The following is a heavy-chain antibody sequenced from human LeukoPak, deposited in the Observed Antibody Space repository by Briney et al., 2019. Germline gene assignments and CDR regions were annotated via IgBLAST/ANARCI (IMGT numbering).Heavy chain of an antibody. CDR3: ARSLAVAGTHTTDY. Sequence: SETLSLTCTVSGGSISSSSYYWGWIRQPPGKGLEWIGSIYYSGSTHYNPSLKSRVTISVDTSKNQFSLKLSSVTAADTAVYYCARSLAVAGTHTTDYWGQGTLVTVSS. V-gene: IGHV4-39*07. CDR1: GGSISSSSYY. CDR2: IYYSGST. J-gene: IGHJ4*02. D-gene: IGHD6-19*01.